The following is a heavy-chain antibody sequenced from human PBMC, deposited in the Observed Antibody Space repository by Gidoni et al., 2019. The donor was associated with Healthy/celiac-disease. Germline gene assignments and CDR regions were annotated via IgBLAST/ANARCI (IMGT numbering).Heavy chain of an antibody. CDR3: ACDYYGSGSYYKGGMDV. CDR1: GGSISSGGYY. V-gene: IGHV4-31*03. D-gene: IGHD3-10*01. CDR2: IYYSGST. Sequence: QVQLQESGPGLVKPSQTLSLPCTVSGGSISSGGYYWSWIRQHPGKGLGWIGYIYYSGSTYYNPSLKSRVTISVDTSKNQFSLKLSSVTAADTAVYYCACDYYGSGSYYKGGMDVWGQGTTVTVSS. J-gene: IGHJ6*02.